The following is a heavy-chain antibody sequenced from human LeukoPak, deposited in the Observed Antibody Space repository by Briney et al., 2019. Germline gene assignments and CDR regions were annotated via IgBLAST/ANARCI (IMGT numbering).Heavy chain of an antibody. CDR2: IKQDGSEK. V-gene: IGHV3-7*01. CDR3: ARELVVGAIISTDAFDI. CDR1: GFTFSSYW. J-gene: IGHJ3*02. Sequence: GGSLRLSCAASGFTFSSYWMSWVRQAPGKGLEWVANIKQDGSEKYYVDSVKGRFTISRDNDKNSLYLQMNSLRAEDTAVYYCARELVVGAIISTDAFDIWGQGTMVTVSS. D-gene: IGHD1-26*01.